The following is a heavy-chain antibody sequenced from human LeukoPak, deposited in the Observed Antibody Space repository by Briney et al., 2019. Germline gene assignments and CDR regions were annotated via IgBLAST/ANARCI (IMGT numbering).Heavy chain of an antibody. J-gene: IGHJ4*02. V-gene: IGHV3-74*01. CDR3: ARGNYYGQDY. CDR2: INSDGSTT. Sequence: GGSLRLSCGASGFTFSSYWMHWVRQAPGKGLVWISRINSDGSTTSYADSVKGRFTISRDNAKDTLYLQMNSLRAEDTAVYYCARGNYYGQDYWGQGTLVTVSS. CDR1: GFTFSSYW. D-gene: IGHD3-10*01.